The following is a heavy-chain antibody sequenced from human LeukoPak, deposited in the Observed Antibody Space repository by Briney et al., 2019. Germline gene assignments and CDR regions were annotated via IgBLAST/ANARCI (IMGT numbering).Heavy chain of an antibody. D-gene: IGHD2-21*01. J-gene: IGHJ3*02. CDR3: AKGSWSGNGIYDPFDI. Sequence: GGSLRLSCAASGFTFYNHAMNWVRQAPGKGLEWVSTDGGGDDKFYTNSVKGRFTISRDDSKSTLFLQMNSLRPEDTAIYYCAKGSWSGNGIYDPFDIWGQGTMVAVSS. CDR2: DGGGDDK. CDR1: GFTFYNHA. V-gene: IGHV3-23*01.